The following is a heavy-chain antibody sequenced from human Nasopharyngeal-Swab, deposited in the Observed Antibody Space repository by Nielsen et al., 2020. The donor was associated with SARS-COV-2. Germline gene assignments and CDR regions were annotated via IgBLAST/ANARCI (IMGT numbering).Heavy chain of an antibody. J-gene: IGHJ5*02. D-gene: IGHD3-3*01. CDR3: ARNPGVVLEYGWFDP. CDR2: IIPIFGTA. CDR1: GGTFSSYA. V-gene: IGHV1-69*13. Sequence: SVKVSCKASGGTFSSYAISWERQAPGQGLEWMGGIIPIFGTANYAQKFQGRVTITADESTSTAYMELSSLRSEDTAVYYCARNPGVVLEYGWFDPWGQGTLVTVSS.